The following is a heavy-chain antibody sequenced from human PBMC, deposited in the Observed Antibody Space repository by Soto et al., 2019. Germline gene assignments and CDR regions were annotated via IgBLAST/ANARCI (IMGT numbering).Heavy chain of an antibody. D-gene: IGHD2-8*01. V-gene: IGHV3-66*01. CDR1: GFTVSNNS. J-gene: IGHJ6*04. CDR2: MYSGGGT. Sequence: EVQLVESGGGLVQPGGSLRLSCVASGFTVSNNSMTWVRQAPGKGLEWVSNMYSGGGTDYTDSVKGRFTISRDSSTNTLYLQMDNVGAEDTAVYYCARDPGVNWAWGKGTTVTVSS. CDR3: ARDPGVNWA.